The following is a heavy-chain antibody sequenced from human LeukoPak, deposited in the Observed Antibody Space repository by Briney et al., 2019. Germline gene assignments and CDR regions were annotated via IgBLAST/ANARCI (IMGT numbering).Heavy chain of an antibody. CDR2: MYTSGIT. CDR3: ARETSTTYDRAIDI. Sequence: PSETLSLTCTVSGGYSINSYFWSWIRPPAGKGLEWIGIMYTSGITNYTTTLKSRVTMSIDTSKNQISLNLTSVTAADTAMYYCARETSTTYDRAIDIWGQGTMVTVSS. D-gene: IGHD1-26*01. J-gene: IGHJ3*02. CDR1: GGYSINSYF. V-gene: IGHV4-4*07.